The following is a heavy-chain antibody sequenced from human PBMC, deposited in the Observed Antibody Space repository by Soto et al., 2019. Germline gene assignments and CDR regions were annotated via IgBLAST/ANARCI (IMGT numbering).Heavy chain of an antibody. V-gene: IGHV4-30-2*01. CDR2: IYHSGST. D-gene: IGHD3-22*01. J-gene: IGHJ4*02. CDR1: GGSISSGGYS. CDR3: ASSHTYYYDSSGYYY. Sequence: QLQLQESGSGLVKPSQTLSLTCAVSGGSISSGGYSWSWIRQPPGKGLEWIGYIYHSGSTYYNPSLKSRVTISVDRSKNQFSLKLSSVTAADTAVYYCASSHTYYYDSSGYYYWGQGTLVTVSS.